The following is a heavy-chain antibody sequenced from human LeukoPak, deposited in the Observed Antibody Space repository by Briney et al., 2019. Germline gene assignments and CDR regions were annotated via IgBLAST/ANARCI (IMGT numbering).Heavy chain of an antibody. CDR2: MNPNSGNT. CDR3: TRGSSGRRDN. D-gene: IGHD6-19*01. V-gene: IGHV1-8*01. CDR1: GYTFTSCD. J-gene: IGHJ4*02. Sequence: ATVKVSCKASGYTFTSCDINWVRQATGQGLEWMGWMNPNSGNTGYGQSFQGRITMTRDISIGTAYMELSNLTSEDTAIYYCTRGSSGRRDNWGQGTLVTVSA.